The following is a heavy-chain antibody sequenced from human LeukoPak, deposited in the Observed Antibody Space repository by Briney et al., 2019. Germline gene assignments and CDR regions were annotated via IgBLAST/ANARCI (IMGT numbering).Heavy chain of an antibody. CDR2: IYHSGGT. CDR3: AKENWGYNWKYDSSGSGINY. J-gene: IGHJ4*02. Sequence: KPSETLSLTCAVSGGSISSGNWWSWVRQTPGKGLEWIGEIYHSGGTNYNPSLKSRVTISVDNSKNQFSLKLSSVTAADTAIYYCAKENWGYNWKYDSSGSGINYWGQGTLVTVSS. V-gene: IGHV4-4*02. CDR1: GGSISSGNW. D-gene: IGHD3-22*01.